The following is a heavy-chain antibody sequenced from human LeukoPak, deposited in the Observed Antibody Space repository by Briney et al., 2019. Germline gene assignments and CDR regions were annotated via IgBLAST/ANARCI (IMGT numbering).Heavy chain of an antibody. CDR1: GGSISSYY. Sequence: SETLSLTCTVSGGSISSYYWSWIRQPPGKGLEWIGYIYYSGSTNYNPSLKSRVIISVDTSKNQFSLKLSSVTAADTAVYYCARDLGYYYDSSGYENAFDIWGQGTMVTVSS. CDR3: ARDLGYYYDSSGYENAFDI. V-gene: IGHV4-59*01. J-gene: IGHJ3*02. CDR2: IYYSGST. D-gene: IGHD3-22*01.